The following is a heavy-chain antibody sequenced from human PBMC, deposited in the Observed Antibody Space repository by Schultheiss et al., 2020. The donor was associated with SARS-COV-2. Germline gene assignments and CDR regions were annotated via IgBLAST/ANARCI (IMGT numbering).Heavy chain of an antibody. J-gene: IGHJ4*02. CDR1: GFTFDDYG. CDR3: AKDYYDSSGPFDY. Sequence: GGSLRLSFAASGFTFDDYGMSWVRQAPGKGLVWVSRINNDGSSTNYADSVKGRFTISRDNFKNTLYVQMNSLRAEDTAVYYCAKDYYDSSGPFDYWGQGTLVTVSS. CDR2: INNDGSST. V-gene: IGHV3-74*01. D-gene: IGHD3-22*01.